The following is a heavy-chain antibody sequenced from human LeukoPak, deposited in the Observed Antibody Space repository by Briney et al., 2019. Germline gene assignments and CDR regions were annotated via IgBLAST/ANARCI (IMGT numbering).Heavy chain of an antibody. D-gene: IGHD3-22*01. CDR3: AKTNGYYSD. J-gene: IGHJ4*02. Sequence: GGSLRLSCAASGFTFSTYSMSWVRLAPGKGLEWVSGISGSGANTYYADSVKGRFTISRDNSKNFLSLQVSSLRAEDTAVYYCAKTNGYYSDWGQGTLVTVSS. CDR1: GFTFSTYS. CDR2: ISGSGANT. V-gene: IGHV3-23*01.